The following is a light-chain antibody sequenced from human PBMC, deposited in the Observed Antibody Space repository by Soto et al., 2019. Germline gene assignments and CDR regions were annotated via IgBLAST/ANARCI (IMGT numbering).Light chain of an antibody. J-gene: IGKJ1*01. CDR2: GAS. Sequence: EIVLTQSPGTLSLSPGERATLSCRASQSVSSSYLAWYQQKPGQAPRPLIYGASSRASGIPDRFSGSGSGTDFTLTISRLEPGDFAVYYCQQYGDSPRSFGQGTKVDIK. CDR3: QQYGDSPRS. CDR1: QSVSSSY. V-gene: IGKV3-20*01.